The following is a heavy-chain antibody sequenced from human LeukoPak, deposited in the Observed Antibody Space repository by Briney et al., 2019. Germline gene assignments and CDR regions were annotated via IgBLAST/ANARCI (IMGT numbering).Heavy chain of an antibody. CDR2: IKEDGSEK. Sequence: GGSLRLSCAASGFTFSSYEMNWVRQAPGKGLEWVASIKEDGSEKDYVDSVKGRFTISRDNAKNSLYLLQMNSLRAEDTAVYYCARDQRYSSRKKYYYYMDVWGKGTTVTVSS. CDR1: GFTFSSYE. J-gene: IGHJ6*03. CDR3: ARDQRYSSRKKYYYYMDV. V-gene: IGHV3-7*01. D-gene: IGHD6-13*01.